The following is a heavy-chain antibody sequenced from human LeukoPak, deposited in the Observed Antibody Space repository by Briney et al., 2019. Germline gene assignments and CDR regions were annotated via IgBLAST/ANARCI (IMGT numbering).Heavy chain of an antibody. CDR1: GGSISSYY. CDR2: TYTSGST. CDR3: ARDGPTAAGTAGYFQH. J-gene: IGHJ1*01. V-gene: IGHV4-4*07. Sequence: SETLSLTCTVSGGSISSYYWSWIRQPVGKGLEWIGRTYTSGSTNYNPSLKSRVTMSVDTSKNQFSLKLSSVTAADTAVYYCARDGPTAAGTAGYFQHWGQGTLVTVSS. D-gene: IGHD6-13*01.